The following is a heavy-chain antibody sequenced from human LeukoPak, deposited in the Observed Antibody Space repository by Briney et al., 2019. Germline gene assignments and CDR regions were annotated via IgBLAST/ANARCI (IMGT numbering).Heavy chain of an antibody. V-gene: IGHV3-7*01. J-gene: IGHJ3*02. CDR3: ARDLRPYGSGSYSAFDI. D-gene: IGHD3-10*01. CDR2: IKQDGSEK. Sequence: GGSLRLSCAASGFTFSSYWMSWVRQAPGKGLEWVANIKQDGSEKYYVDSVKGRFTISRDNAKNSLYLQMNSLRAADTDLYYCARDLRPYGSGSYSAFDIWGQGTMVTVSS. CDR1: GFTFSSYW.